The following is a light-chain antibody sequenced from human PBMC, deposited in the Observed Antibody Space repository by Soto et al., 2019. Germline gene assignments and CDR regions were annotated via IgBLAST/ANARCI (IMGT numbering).Light chain of an antibody. V-gene: IGKV1-27*01. CDR1: QSISIY. Sequence: IQMTHSPSSLSASVLYSVTISFLASQSISIYLAWYQQKPGTVPKLLISAASTLQTGVPSRFSGGGSGTDFTLTISSLQPEDVATYYCQKYNSAPWTFGQGTKVDIK. CDR3: QKYNSAPWT. J-gene: IGKJ1*01. CDR2: AAS.